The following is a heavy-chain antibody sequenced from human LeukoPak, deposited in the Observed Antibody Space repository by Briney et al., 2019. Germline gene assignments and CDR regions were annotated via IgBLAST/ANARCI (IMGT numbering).Heavy chain of an antibody. J-gene: IGHJ4*02. CDR2: IKQDGVDK. D-gene: IGHD1-26*01. V-gene: IGHV3-7*01. CDR3: AREWEQTIDY. CDR1: GFTLSNHW. Sequence: GGSLRLSCEASGFTLSNHWMSWVRQAPGKGLEWVANIKQDGVDKYYVDPVKGRFTISRDNAKNSLFLQMNSLRAEDTAVYYCAREWEQTIDYWGQGTLVTVSS.